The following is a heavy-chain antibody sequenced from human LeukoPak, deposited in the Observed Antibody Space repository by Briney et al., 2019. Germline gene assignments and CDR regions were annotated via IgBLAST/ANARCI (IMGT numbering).Heavy chain of an antibody. CDR3: ARNQVALYGMDV. CDR2: IRYDGTNT. V-gene: IGHV3-30*02. Sequence: PGGSLRLSCAASGFSFSIYGMHWVRQAPGKGLEWVTFIRYDGTNTYYTDSVKGRFTISRDNSKNTLYLQMNSLRAEDTAVYYCARNQVALYGMDVWGQGTTVTVSS. CDR1: GFSFSIYG. J-gene: IGHJ6*02. D-gene: IGHD1-14*01.